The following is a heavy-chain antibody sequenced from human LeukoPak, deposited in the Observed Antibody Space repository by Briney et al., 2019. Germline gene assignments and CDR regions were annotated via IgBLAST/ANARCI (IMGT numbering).Heavy chain of an antibody. CDR2: ISAYNGNT. Sequence: EASVKVPCKASGYTFTSYGISWVRQAPGQGLEWMGWISAYNGNTNYAQKLQGRVTITTDTSTSTAYMELRSLRSDDTAVYYCARDDSVAGTDYWGQGTLVTVSS. CDR3: ARDDSVAGTDY. J-gene: IGHJ4*02. D-gene: IGHD6-19*01. CDR1: GYTFTSYG. V-gene: IGHV1-18*01.